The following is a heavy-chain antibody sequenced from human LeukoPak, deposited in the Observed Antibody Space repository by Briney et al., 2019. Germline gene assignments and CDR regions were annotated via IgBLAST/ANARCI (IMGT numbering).Heavy chain of an antibody. Sequence: SETLSLTCTVSGGSISSGSYYWGWIRQPPGKGLDWIGTHSHSGTAYYNPALRSRITMSLHTSMNQPSLKLYSVTAPATPIYYCARYQTGTMFAVWGQGTLVTISS. CDR1: GGSISSGSYY. V-gene: IGHV4-39*07. J-gene: IGHJ4*02. D-gene: IGHD1/OR15-1a*01. CDR2: HSHSGTA. CDR3: ARYQTGTMFAV.